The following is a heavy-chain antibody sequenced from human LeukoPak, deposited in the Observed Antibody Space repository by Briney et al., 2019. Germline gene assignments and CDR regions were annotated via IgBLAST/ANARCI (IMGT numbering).Heavy chain of an antibody. J-gene: IGHJ4*02. V-gene: IGHV3-7*01. CDR3: ARWSSSIAASGYDY. CDR2: IKQDGSDK. D-gene: IGHD6-6*01. CDR1: GFTFSSYW. Sequence: GGSLRLSCAASGFTFSSYWMSWVRQAPGKGLEWVANIKQDGSDKYYVDSVKGRFTISRDNAKNSLYLQMNSLRAGDTAVYFCARWSSSIAASGYDYWGQGTLVTVSS.